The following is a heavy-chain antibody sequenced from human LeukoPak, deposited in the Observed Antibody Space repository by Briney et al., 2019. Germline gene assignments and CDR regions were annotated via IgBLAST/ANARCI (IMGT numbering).Heavy chain of an antibody. CDR1: GFTFSSYS. V-gene: IGHV3-21*01. CDR3: ARLPHYYDSQPFDY. CDR2: ISSSSSYI. Sequence: GGSLRLSCAASGFTFSSYSMNWVRQAPGKGLEWVSSISSSSSYIYYADSVKGRFTISRDNAKDSLYLQMNSLRAEDTAVYYCARLPHYYDSQPFDYWGQGTLVTVSS. J-gene: IGHJ4*02. D-gene: IGHD3-22*01.